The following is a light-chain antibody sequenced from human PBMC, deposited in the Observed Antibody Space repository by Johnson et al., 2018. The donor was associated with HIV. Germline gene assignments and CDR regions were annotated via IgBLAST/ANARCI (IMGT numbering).Light chain of an antibody. CDR2: ESN. CDR1: SSNIGKNS. Sequence: QFVLTQPPSVSAAPGQKVTIPCSGSSSNIGKNSVSWYQQLPGTAPKLLIYESNKRPSGIPDRFSGSKSGTSATLGITGLQTGDAADYYCGTWDISLSGYVFGTGTTVTVL. CDR3: GTWDISLSGYV. V-gene: IGLV1-51*02. J-gene: IGLJ1*01.